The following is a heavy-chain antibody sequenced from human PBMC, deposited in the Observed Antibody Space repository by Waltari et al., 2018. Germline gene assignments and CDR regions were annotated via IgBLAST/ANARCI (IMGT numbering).Heavy chain of an antibody. CDR3: ARDNGDSSVDY. J-gene: IGHJ4*02. Sequence: WIRQHPGKGLEWMGYIYYSGTTYYNPSLKSRITISVDTSKNLFSLKLSSVTAADTAVYYCARDNGDSSVDYWGQGTLVTVSS. CDR2: IYYSGTT. D-gene: IGHD3-22*01. V-gene: IGHV4-31*02.